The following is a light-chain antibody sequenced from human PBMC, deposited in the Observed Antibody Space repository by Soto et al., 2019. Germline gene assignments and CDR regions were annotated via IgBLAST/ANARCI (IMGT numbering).Light chain of an antibody. CDR1: SSNIGPTYD. CDR3: QSYDSSLSGYV. J-gene: IGLJ1*01. V-gene: IGLV1-40*01. Sequence: SVLTQPPSVSGAPGQRVTISCTGSSSNIGPTYDVHWYRQLPGTAPKLLIYANTNRPSGVPDRFSGSKAGTSASLAITGLQAEDEADYYCQSYDSSLSGYVFGTGTKVNVL. CDR2: ANT.